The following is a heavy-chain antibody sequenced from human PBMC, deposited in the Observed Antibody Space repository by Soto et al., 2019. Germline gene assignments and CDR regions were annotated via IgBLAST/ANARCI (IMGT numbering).Heavy chain of an antibody. CDR1: GYTFTGYY. CDR2: INPNSGGT. CDR3: SRRYGGNADDAFDI. Sequence: ASVKVSCKASGYTFTGYYMHWVRQAPGQGLEWMGWINPNSGGTNYAQKFQGWVTMTRATSISTAYMELSRLRSDDTAVYYCSRRYGGNADDAFDIWGQGTMVTVSS. V-gene: IGHV1-2*04. J-gene: IGHJ3*02. D-gene: IGHD2-15*01.